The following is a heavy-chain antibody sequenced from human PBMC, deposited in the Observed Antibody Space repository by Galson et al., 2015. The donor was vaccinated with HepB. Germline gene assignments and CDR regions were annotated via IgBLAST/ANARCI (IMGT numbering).Heavy chain of an antibody. CDR3: ARLGRLTINCSSTSCYMESYYFDY. CDR1: GYTFTGYY. J-gene: IGHJ4*02. CDR2: INPNSGGT. V-gene: IGHV1-2*02. Sequence: SVKVSCKASGYTFTGYYMHWVRQAPGQGLEWMGWINPNSGGTNYAQKFQGRVTMTRDTSISTAYMELSRLRSDDTAMYYCARLGRLTINCSSTSCYMESYYFDYWGQGTLVTVSS. D-gene: IGHD2-2*02.